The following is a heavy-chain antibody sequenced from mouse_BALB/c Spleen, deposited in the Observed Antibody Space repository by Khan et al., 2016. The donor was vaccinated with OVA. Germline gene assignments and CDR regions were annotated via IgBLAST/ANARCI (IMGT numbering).Heavy chain of an antibody. J-gene: IGHJ3*01. D-gene: IGHD1-1*01. CDR2: INPSTDYT. CDR1: GYTFTSFW. V-gene: IGHV1-7*01. Sequence: QVQLQQSGAELAKPGASVKMSCKASGYTFTSFWMHWVKQRPGQGLEWIGYINPSTDYTEYNQRFKDKATLTADKSSSTAYMRLTSLTSDDSAVYYCVNHGRTSDWFTYWGQGTLGTVSA. CDR3: VNHGRTSDWFTY.